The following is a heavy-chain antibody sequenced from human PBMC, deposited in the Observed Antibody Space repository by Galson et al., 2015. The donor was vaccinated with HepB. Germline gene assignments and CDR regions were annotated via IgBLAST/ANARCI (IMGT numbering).Heavy chain of an antibody. D-gene: IGHD3-22*01. Sequence: QSGAEVKKPGESLRISCKGSGYSFTSYWISWVRQMPGKGLEWMGRIDPSDSYTNYSPSFQGHVTISADKSISTAYLQWSSLKASDTAMYYCARMHYDSSGRDAFDIWGQGTMVTVSS. J-gene: IGHJ3*02. CDR3: ARMHYDSSGRDAFDI. CDR2: IDPSDSYT. CDR1: GYSFTSYW. V-gene: IGHV5-10-1*01.